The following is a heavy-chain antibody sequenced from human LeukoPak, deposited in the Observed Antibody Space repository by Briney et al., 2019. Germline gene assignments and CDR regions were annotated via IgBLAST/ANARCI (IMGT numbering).Heavy chain of an antibody. CDR2: IYYSGST. V-gene: IGHV4-59*01. CDR3: ARAGSSSDTSYYYYGMDV. Sequence: SETLSLTCTVSGGSISSYYWSWIRQPPGKGLEWIGYIYYSGSTNYNPSLKSRVTISVDTSKNQFSLKLSSVTAADTAVYYCARAGSSSDTSYYYYGMDVWGQGTTVTVSS. J-gene: IGHJ6*02. D-gene: IGHD3-22*01. CDR1: GGSISSYY.